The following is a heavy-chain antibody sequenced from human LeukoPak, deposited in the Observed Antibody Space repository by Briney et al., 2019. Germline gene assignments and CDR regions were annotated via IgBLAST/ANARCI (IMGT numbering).Heavy chain of an antibody. CDR2: IYYSGST. CDR1: GGSISSGDYY. D-gene: IGHD2-8*01. J-gene: IGHJ3*01. V-gene: IGHV4-30-4*08. Sequence: ASETLSLTCTVSGGSISSGDYYWSWIRQPPGKGLEWIGYIYYSGSTYYNPSLKSRVTISLDTSKNQFSLKLSSVTAADTAVYYCAVRRGGLTNGVFYWGQGTMVTVSS. CDR3: AVRRGGLTNGVFY.